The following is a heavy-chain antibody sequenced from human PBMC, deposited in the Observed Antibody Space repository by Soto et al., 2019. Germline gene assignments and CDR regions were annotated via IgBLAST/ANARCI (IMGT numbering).Heavy chain of an antibody. CDR2: IYTSGGT. V-gene: IGHV4-4*07. Sequence: QVQLQESGPGLVKPSETLSLTCTVSGGSMSSYYWSWIRQPAGKGLEWIGRIYTSGGTNYNPSLKSRVTMSVDTSKKQFSLKLSSVTAADTAVYYCARGAAAGVDYGMDVWGQGTTVTVSS. CDR1: GGSMSSYY. J-gene: IGHJ6*02. CDR3: ARGAAAGVDYGMDV. D-gene: IGHD6-13*01.